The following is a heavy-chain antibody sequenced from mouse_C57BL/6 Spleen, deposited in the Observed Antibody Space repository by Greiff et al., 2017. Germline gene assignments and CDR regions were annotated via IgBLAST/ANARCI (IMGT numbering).Heavy chain of an antibody. CDR1: GYTFTNYW. V-gene: IGHV1-63*01. CDR3: ARTGVNDRNDVEWFDY. J-gene: IGHJ2*01. Sequence: VQLQQSGAELVRPGASVKMSCKASGYTFTNYWIGWAKQRPGHGLEWIGDIYPGGGYTNYNEKFKGKATLTADKSSSTAYMQFSSLTSEDSAIYYWARTGVNDRNDVEWFDYWGQGTTLTVSS. D-gene: IGHD2-14*01. CDR2: IYPGGGYT.